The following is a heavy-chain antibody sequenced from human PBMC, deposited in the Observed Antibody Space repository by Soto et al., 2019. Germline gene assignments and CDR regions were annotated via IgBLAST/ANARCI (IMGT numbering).Heavy chain of an antibody. CDR2: ISYDGSNK. D-gene: IGHD3-22*01. CDR3: ARSVYYYDSSGPYYFDY. V-gene: IGHV3-30-3*01. CDR1: GFTFSSYA. Sequence: GGSLRLSCAASGFTFSSYAMHWVRQAPGKGLEWVAVISYDGSNKYYADSVKGRFTISRDNSKSTLYLQMNSLRAEDTAVYYCARSVYYYDSSGPYYFDYWGQGTLVTVSS. J-gene: IGHJ4*02.